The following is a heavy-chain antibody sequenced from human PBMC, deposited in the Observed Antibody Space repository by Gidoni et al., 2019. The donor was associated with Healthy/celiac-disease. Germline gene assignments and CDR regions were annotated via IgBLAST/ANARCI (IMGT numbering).Heavy chain of an antibody. CDR3: ARVYGGYDYFYYDSSGYIDY. V-gene: IGHV4-4*02. D-gene: IGHD3-22*01. Sequence: NPSLKSRVTISVDKSKNQFSLKLSSVTAADTAVYYCARVYGGYDYFYYDSSGYIDYWGQGTLVTVSS. J-gene: IGHJ4*02.